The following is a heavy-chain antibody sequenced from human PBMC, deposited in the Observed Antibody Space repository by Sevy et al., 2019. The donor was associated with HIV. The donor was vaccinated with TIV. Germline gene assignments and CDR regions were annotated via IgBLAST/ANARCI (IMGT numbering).Heavy chain of an antibody. J-gene: IGHJ3*02. V-gene: IGHV1-2*02. D-gene: IGHD6-19*01. Sequence: ASVKVSCKASGYTFTGYYMHWVRQAPGQGLEWMGWINPNSGGTNYAQKFQGRVTMTRDTSISPAYMELSRLRSDDTAVYYCARWGSSGWYAPHDAFDIWGQGTMVTVSS. CDR1: GYTFTGYY. CDR3: ARWGSSGWYAPHDAFDI. CDR2: INPNSGGT.